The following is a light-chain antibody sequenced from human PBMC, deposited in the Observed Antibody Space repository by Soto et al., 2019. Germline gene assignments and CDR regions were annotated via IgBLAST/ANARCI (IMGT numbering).Light chain of an antibody. J-gene: IGLJ2*01. Sequence: QSALTQPASVSGSPGQSITISCTGTSSDVWSYNLVSWYQQHPGKAPKLMIYGGTHRPSGVSNRFSGSKSGNTASLTISGLQAEDEAAYYCCSYAGSNTVIVGGGTKLTVL. CDR3: CSYAGSNTVI. V-gene: IGLV2-23*01. CDR2: GGT. CDR1: SSDVWSYNL.